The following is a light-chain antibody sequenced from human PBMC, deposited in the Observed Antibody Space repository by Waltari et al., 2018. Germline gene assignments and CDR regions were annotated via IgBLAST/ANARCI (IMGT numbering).Light chain of an antibody. CDR2: DAN. Sequence: ELVLTKPPVTMSVSPGEGVTLSCTASESVGTDVAWYRHKPGQPPRLLIYDANARATGVPARISGSGSGTDFTLTISSLESEDFAVYYCQQSRQWPRRTFGQGTKVEI. CDR1: ESVGTD. CDR3: QQSRQWPRRT. V-gene: IGKV3-15*01. J-gene: IGKJ2*01.